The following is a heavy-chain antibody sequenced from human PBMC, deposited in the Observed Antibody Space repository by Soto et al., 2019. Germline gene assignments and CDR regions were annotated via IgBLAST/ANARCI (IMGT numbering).Heavy chain of an antibody. CDR1: GFTFSSYY. Sequence: EVHLLESGGGLVQPGGSLRLSCVASGFTFSSYYMSWVRQAPGKGLEWDSGFRAGGDDGTTYYADSVKGRFTISSDNSKITLFLQRNRLRAEDTVIYYCAKKVDSGSGCQYFDYFGQGGLVTVCS. D-gene: IGHD3-10*01. CDR2: FRAGGDDGTT. CDR3: AKKVDSGSGCQYFDY. J-gene: IGHJ4*02. V-gene: IGHV3-23*01.